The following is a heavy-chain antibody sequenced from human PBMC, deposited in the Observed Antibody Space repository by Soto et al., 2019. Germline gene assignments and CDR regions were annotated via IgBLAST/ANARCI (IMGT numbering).Heavy chain of an antibody. CDR3: AKDGRLPYFDY. Sequence: LRLSCAASGFTFSSYGMHWVRQAPGKGLEWVAVISYDGSNKYYADSVKGRFTISRDNSKNTLYLQMNSLRAEDTAVYYCAKDGRLPYFDYWGQGTLVTVSS. V-gene: IGHV3-30*18. CDR1: GFTFSSYG. D-gene: IGHD2-15*01. CDR2: ISYDGSNK. J-gene: IGHJ4*02.